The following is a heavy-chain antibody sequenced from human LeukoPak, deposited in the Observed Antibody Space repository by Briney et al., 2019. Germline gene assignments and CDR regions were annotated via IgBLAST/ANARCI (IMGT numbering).Heavy chain of an antibody. CDR2: INTNTGNP. Sequence: GASVKVSCKASGYTFTSYAMNWVRRAPGQGLEWMGWINTNTGNPTYAQGFTGRFVFSLDTSVSTAYLQISSLKAEDTAVYYCARDTDIVVVPAAIPLDYWGQGTLVTVSS. J-gene: IGHJ4*02. D-gene: IGHD2-2*01. CDR3: ARDTDIVVVPAAIPLDY. CDR1: GYTFTSYA. V-gene: IGHV7-4-1*02.